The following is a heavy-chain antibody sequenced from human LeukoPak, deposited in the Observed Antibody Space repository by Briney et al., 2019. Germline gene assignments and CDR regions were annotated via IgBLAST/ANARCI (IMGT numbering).Heavy chain of an antibody. CDR3: ARDAGQGVHGTGGVRGFDP. CDR1: GYTFTSYY. V-gene: IGHV1-46*01. Sequence: GASVKVSCKASGYTFTSYYMHWVRQAPGQGLEWMGIINPSGGSTSYAQKFQGRVTMARDTSTSTVYMELSSLRSEDTAVYYCARDAGQGVHGTGGVRGFDPWGQGTLVTVSS. J-gene: IGHJ5*02. CDR2: INPSGGST. D-gene: IGHD1-1*01.